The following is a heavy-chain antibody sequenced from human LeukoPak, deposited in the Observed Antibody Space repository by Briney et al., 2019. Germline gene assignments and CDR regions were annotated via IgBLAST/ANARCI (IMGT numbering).Heavy chain of an antibody. CDR1: GFTFDDYA. CDR2: ISWNSGSI. Sequence: PGGSLRLSCAASGFTFDDYAMHWVRQAPGKGLEWVSGISWNSGSIGYADSVKGRFTISRDNAKNSLYLQMNSLRAEDTALYYCAKNGFAVAGTMAFDYWGQGTLVTVSS. CDR3: AKNGFAVAGTMAFDY. J-gene: IGHJ4*02. V-gene: IGHV3-9*01. D-gene: IGHD6-19*01.